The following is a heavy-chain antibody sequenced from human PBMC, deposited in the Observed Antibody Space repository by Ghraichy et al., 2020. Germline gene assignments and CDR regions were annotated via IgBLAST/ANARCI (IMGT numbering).Heavy chain of an antibody. Sequence: GESLNISCKGSGYSFTSYWIGWVRQMPGKGLEWMGIIYPGDSDTRYSPSFQGQVTISADKSISTAYLQWSSLKASDTAMYYCARKNGYYYYGMDVWGQGTTVTVSS. J-gene: IGHJ6*02. D-gene: IGHD2-8*01. CDR2: IYPGDSDT. V-gene: IGHV5-51*01. CDR3: ARKNGYYYYGMDV. CDR1: GYSFTSYW.